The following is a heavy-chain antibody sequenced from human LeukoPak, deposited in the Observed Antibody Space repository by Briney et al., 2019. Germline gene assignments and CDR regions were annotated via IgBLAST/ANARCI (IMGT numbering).Heavy chain of an antibody. Sequence: GSLRLSCAASGFTYSNYAMDWVRQPPGKGLEWIGEINHSGSTNYNPSLKSRVTISVDTSKNQFSLKLSSVTAADTAVYYCARGRSGSYYGRYRFDYWGQGTLVTVSS. J-gene: IGHJ4*02. CDR1: GFTYSNYA. D-gene: IGHD1-26*01. CDR2: INHSGST. V-gene: IGHV4-34*01. CDR3: ARGRSGSYYGRYRFDY.